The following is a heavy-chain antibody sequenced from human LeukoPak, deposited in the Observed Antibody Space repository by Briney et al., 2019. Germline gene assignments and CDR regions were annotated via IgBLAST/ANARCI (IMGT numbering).Heavy chain of an antibody. CDR1: GFTFSNYG. J-gene: IGHJ3*02. CDR3: ARDVAYGSGSPQNAFAI. V-gene: IGHV3-33*08. CDR2: IWYDGSTE. Sequence: PGRSLRLSCAASGFTFSNYGMHWVRQAPGKGLEWVAGIWYDGSTENYADSVKGRFTISRDNPKNTLYLQLNSLRGEDTAVYYCARDVAYGSGSPQNAFAIWGQGTLVTLSS. D-gene: IGHD3-10*01.